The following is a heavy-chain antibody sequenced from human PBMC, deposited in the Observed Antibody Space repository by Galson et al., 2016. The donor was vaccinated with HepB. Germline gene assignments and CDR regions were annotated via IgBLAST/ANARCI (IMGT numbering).Heavy chain of an antibody. CDR1: GDSVSSNSAA. Sequence: CAISGDSVSSNSAAWNWIRQSPSRGLEWLGRTYYRSNWYNDYAVSVKGRISIIPDTSKNQFSLQLNSVTPEGTAVYYCARDGRYYDGGLDDWGQGTLVTVSS. J-gene: IGHJ4*02. CDR2: TYYRSNWYN. D-gene: IGHD1-26*01. CDR3: ARDGRYYDGGLDD. V-gene: IGHV6-1*01.